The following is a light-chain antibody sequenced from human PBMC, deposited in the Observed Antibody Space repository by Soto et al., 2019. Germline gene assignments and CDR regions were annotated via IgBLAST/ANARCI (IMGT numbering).Light chain of an antibody. CDR2: KAS. CDR3: QQYNSFSLWT. V-gene: IGKV1-5*03. CDR1: QSISNW. Sequence: DIQMTQSPSTLSASVGDRVTVTCRASQSISNWLAWYQQKPGKAPQLLIYKASNLQSGVPSRFSGSGSGTEFTLTISSLQPDDFATYYCQQYNSFSLWTFGQGTKVEIK. J-gene: IGKJ1*01.